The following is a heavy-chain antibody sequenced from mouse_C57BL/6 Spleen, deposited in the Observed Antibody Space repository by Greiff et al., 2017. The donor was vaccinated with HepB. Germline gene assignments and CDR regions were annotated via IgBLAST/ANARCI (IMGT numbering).Heavy chain of an antibody. V-gene: IGHV5-6*02. D-gene: IGHD1-1*01. CDR2: ISSGGSYT. J-gene: IGHJ2*01. CDR3: ARLPPEITTLVFDY. Sequence: VKLVESGGDLVKPGGSLKLSCAASGFTFSSYGMSWVRQTPDKRLEWVATISSGGSYTYYPDSVKGRFTISRDNAKNNLYLQMSSLKSEDTAMYYCARLPPEITTLVFDYWGQGTTLTVSS. CDR1: GFTFSSYG.